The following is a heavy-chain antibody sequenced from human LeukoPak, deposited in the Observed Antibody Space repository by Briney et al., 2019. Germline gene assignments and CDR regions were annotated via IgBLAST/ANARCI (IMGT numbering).Heavy chain of an antibody. CDR2: IHYNETT. CDR3: ARGPTYQPIDY. V-gene: IGHV4-39*02. D-gene: IGHD2-2*01. J-gene: IGHJ4*02. CDR1: GGSISSSNYY. Sequence: SETLSLTCTVSGGSISSSNYYWGWIRQPPGKGLEWIASIHYNETTYYNPSLKSRVTKSVDTSKNHFSLKLSSVTAADTAVYYCARGPTYQPIDYWGQGTLVAVSS.